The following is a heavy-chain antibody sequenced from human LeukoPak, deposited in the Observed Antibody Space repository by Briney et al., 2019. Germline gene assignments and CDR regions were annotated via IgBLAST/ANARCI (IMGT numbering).Heavy chain of an antibody. V-gene: IGHV1-2*02. CDR2: INPNSGGT. CDR1: GYTFTSYD. J-gene: IGHJ4*02. Sequence: GASVKVSCKASGYTFTSYDINWVRQATGQGLEWMGWINPNSGGTNYAQKFQGRVTMTRDTSISTAYMELSRLRSDDTAVYYCASSHYDFWSGYYSLDYWGQGTLVTVSS. D-gene: IGHD3-3*01. CDR3: ASSHYDFWSGYYSLDY.